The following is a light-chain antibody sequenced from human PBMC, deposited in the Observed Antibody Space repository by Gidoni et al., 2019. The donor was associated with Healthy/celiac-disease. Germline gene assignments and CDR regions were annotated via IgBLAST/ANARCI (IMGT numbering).Light chain of an antibody. J-gene: IGKJ2*01. Sequence: EIVLTQSPGTLSLSPGERATLSCRASQSVSSSYLAWYQQKPGQAPRVLIYGASSRATGIPDRVSGSGSGTDFTLTISRLEPEDFAVYYWQQYGSSPNTFGQGTKLEIK. CDR2: GAS. V-gene: IGKV3-20*01. CDR1: QSVSSSY. CDR3: QQYGSSPNT.